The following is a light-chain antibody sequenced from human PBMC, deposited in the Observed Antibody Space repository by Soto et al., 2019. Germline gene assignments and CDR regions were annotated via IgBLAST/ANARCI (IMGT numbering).Light chain of an antibody. CDR3: QSYDSSLSAL. CDR2: GNS. J-gene: IGLJ2*01. CDR1: GSNIGAGYD. Sequence: QAVVTQPPSVSGAPGQRVTISCTGSGSNIGAGYDVHWYQQLPGTAPKLLIYGNSNRPSGVPDRFSGSKSGTSASLAITGLQAEDEADYYCQSYDSSLSALFGGRTKLTVL. V-gene: IGLV1-40*01.